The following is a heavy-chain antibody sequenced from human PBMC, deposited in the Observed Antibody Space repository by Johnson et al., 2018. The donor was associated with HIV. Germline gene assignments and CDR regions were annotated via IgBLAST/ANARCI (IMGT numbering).Heavy chain of an antibody. V-gene: IGHV3-7*01. CDR1: GFTFSSYW. CDR3: AKSPGKDHGGNSGGFDI. D-gene: IGHD4/OR15-4a*01. CDR2: IKQDGREK. J-gene: IGHJ3*02. Sequence: VRLVESGGGLVQPGGSLRLSCAASGFTFSSYWMSWVRQAPGKGLEWVANIKQDGREKYYADSVKGRFTISRDNSKNTVYLQMNSMRVEDTAVYYCAKSPGKDHGGNSGGFDIWGQGTMVTVSS.